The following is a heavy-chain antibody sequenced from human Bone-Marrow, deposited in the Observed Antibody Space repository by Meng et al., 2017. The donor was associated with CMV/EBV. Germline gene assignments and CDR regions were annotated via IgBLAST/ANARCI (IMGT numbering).Heavy chain of an antibody. CDR2: INHSGST. CDR3: ARGRMVYARNQFSPQYYFDY. CDR1: GGSFSGYY. D-gene: IGHD2-8*01. J-gene: IGHJ4*02. V-gene: IGHV4-34*01. Sequence: SETLSLTCAVHGGSFSGYYWSWIRQPPGKGLEWFGEINHSGSTNYNPSLKSRVTISVDTSKNQFSLKLSSVTAADTAVYYCARGRMVYARNQFSPQYYFDYWGQGTLVTVSS.